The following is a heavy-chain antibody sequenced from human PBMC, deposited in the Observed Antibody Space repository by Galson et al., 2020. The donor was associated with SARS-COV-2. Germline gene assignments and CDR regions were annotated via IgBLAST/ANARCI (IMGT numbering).Heavy chain of an antibody. CDR3: ARDLWFGDPTSDFDY. CDR2: ISYDGSNK. D-gene: IGHD3-10*01. CDR1: GFTFSSYG. J-gene: IGHJ4*02. Sequence: GGSLRLSCAASGFTFSSYGMHWVRQAPGKGLEWVAVISYDGSNKYYADSVKGRFTISRDNSKNTLYLQMNSLRAEDTAVYYCARDLWFGDPTSDFDYWGQGTLVTVSS. V-gene: IGHV3-30*03.